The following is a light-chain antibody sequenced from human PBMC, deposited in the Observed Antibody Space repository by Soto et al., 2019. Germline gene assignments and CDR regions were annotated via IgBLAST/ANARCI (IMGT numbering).Light chain of an antibody. J-gene: IGKJ2*01. V-gene: IGKV1-39*01. Sequence: EIPMTQSPPSLSASPGDTITITCRTSQSIRSYLNWYQEKSGTAPRLLIYAASTLQDGVPSRFTGSGSGTDFTLTISSLRPDDVATYFCQQTFRSPYTFGQGTKL. CDR2: AAS. CDR3: QQTFRSPYT. CDR1: QSIRSY.